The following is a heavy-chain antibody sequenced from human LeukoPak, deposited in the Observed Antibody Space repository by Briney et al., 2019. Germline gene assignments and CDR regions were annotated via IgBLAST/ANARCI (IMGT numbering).Heavy chain of an antibody. CDR3: ARVNRFNWFDP. V-gene: IGHV4-59*01. J-gene: IGHJ5*02. CDR2: MSDSGGT. CDR1: GGSIRSSS. Sequence: SETLSLTCTVSGGSIRSSSWSWIRQPPGKGLEWMGYMSDSGGTKYNPSLKSRVTISVDMSKNQFSLKLSSVTAADTAVYYCARVNRFNWFDPWGQGTLVTVFS. D-gene: IGHD2/OR15-2a*01.